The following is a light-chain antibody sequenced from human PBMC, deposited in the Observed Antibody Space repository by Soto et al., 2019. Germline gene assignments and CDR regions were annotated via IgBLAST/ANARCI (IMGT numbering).Light chain of an antibody. V-gene: IGLV1-36*01. Sequence: QSVLTQPPSVSEAPRQRVTISCSGSSSNIGNNAVNWYQQLPGKAPKLLIYYDDLLPSGVSDRFSGSKSGTSASLAISGLRFEDEADSDWAGWDDSLNGVVFGGGTKLTVL. CDR1: SSNIGNNA. J-gene: IGLJ2*01. CDR3: AGWDDSLNGVV. CDR2: YDD.